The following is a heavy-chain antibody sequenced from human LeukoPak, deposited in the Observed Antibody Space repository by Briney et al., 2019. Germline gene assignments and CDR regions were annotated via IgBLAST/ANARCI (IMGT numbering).Heavy chain of an antibody. D-gene: IGHD6-19*01. CDR1: GFTFTSYG. CDR3: AKTPLLGYSCGWSGGIDY. Sequence: GGSLRLSCAASGFTFTSYGMHWVRQAPGKGLEWVAVISYDGSNKYYVDPVKGRFTISRDNSKNTLYLQMNSLRAEDTAMYYCAKTPLLGYSCGWSGGIDYWGQGTLVTVSS. J-gene: IGHJ4*02. V-gene: IGHV3-30*18. CDR2: ISYDGSNK.